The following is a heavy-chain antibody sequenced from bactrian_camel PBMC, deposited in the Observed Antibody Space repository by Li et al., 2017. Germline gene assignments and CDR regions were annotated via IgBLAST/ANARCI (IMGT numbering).Heavy chain of an antibody. CDR2: IVSDGST. V-gene: IGHV3S53*01. CDR1: GYTYSTYC. J-gene: IGHJ4*01. CDR3: ATEMIVRGVLMGVSDV. Sequence: VQLVESGGGSVQAGGSLRLSCATSGYTYSTYCMGWFRQAEGKESEEVAAIVSDGSTRYADSVKGRFTISRDNAKNTLYLQMNSLKTEDTAVYYCATEMIVRGVLMGVSDVWGQGTQVTVS. D-gene: IGHD3*01.